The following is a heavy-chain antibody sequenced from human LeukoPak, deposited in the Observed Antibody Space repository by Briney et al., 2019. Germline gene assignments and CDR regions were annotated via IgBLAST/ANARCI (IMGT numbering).Heavy chain of an antibody. CDR1: GFTVSSNY. D-gene: IGHD3-10*01. J-gene: IGHJ3*02. CDR3: ARDYYYGWGRAYAFDI. Sequence: GGSLRLYCAASGFTVSSNYMSWVRQAPGKGLEWVSVIYSGGSTYYADSVKGRFTISRDNSKNTLYLQMNSLRAEDTAVYYCARDYYYGWGRAYAFDIWGQGTMVTVSS. V-gene: IGHV3-53*01. CDR2: IYSGGST.